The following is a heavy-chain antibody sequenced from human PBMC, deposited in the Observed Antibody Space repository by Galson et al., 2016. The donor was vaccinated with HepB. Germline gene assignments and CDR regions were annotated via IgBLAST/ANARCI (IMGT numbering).Heavy chain of an antibody. V-gene: IGHV4-39*01. Sequence: ETLSLTCSVSGGSISDSYYYWGWIRQPPGKGLEWLGSSYYSGSSDYNPSLNSRVTISVDTSKNQFSLKLTSVTAADTAVYYCARQWGGYCSRGNCYPIDYWGQGTLVTVSS. CDR2: SYYSGSS. J-gene: IGHJ4*02. CDR3: ARQWGGYCSRGNCYPIDY. CDR1: GGSISDSYYY. D-gene: IGHD2-15*01.